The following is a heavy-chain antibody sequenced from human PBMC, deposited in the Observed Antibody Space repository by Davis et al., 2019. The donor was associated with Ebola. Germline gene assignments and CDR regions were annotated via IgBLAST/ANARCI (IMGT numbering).Heavy chain of an antibody. CDR2: VNSSGST. J-gene: IGHJ5*02. D-gene: IGHD5-18*01. CDR3: AGGYSYGQRWFDP. V-gene: IGHV4-34*01. CDR1: GGSFSGYY. Sequence: MPSETLSLTCAVDGGSFSGYYWSWIRQSPGRGLEWIGEVNSSGSTNYSPSLKSRVTISVDTSKNQFSLKLSSVTAADTAVYYCAGGYSYGQRWFDPWGQGTLVTVSS.